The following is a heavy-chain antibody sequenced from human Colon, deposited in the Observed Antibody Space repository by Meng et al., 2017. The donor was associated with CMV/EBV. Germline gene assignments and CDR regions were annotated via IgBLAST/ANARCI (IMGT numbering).Heavy chain of an antibody. CDR1: GFTFRNYG. D-gene: IGHD2-2*01. CDR3: ARADCSSTSCKGADY. Sequence: GESLKISCATSGFTFRNYGMSWVRQAPGKGLEWVSSVSGSGGSTYHADAVKGRFTVSKDNAEEMMYLQMNSLRAEDTGIYYCARADCSSTSCKGADYWGQGTLVTVSS. V-gene: IGHV3-23*01. CDR2: VSGSGGST. J-gene: IGHJ4*02.